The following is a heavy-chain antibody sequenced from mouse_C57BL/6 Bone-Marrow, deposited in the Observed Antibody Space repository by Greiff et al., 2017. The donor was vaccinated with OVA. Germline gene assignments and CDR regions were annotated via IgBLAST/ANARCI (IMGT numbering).Heavy chain of an antibody. CDR2: INPNYGTT. J-gene: IGHJ4*01. Sequence: VQLQQSGPELVKPGASVKISCKASGYSFTDYNMNWVKQSNGKSLEWIGVINPNYGTTSYNQKFKGKATLTVDQSSSTAYMQLNSLTSEHSAVYYCARYTTVVAREGVYYYAMDYWGQGTSVTVSS. CDR1: GYSFTDYN. CDR3: ARYTTVVAREGVYYYAMDY. D-gene: IGHD1-1*01. V-gene: IGHV1-39*01.